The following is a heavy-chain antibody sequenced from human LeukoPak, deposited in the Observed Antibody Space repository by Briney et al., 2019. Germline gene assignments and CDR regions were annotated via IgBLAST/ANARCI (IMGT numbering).Heavy chain of an antibody. D-gene: IGHD6-19*01. J-gene: IGHJ4*02. CDR1: GGSTSSYY. CDR2: IYTSGST. CDR3: ERHGIGWLVRYDY. Sequence: SETLSLTCTVSGGSTSSYYWSWIRQPPGKGLEWIGYIYTSGSTNYNPSLKRRVTISVDTSKPQFPLQLRSVTAADTAVYYCERHGIGWLVRYDYWGQGTLVTVSS. V-gene: IGHV4-4*09.